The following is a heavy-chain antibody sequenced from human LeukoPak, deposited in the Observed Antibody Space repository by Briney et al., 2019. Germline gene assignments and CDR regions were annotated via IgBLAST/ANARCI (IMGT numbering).Heavy chain of an antibody. J-gene: IGHJ4*02. CDR3: AKDYGPEYASGSSYFDS. D-gene: IGHD3-10*01. Sequence: GGSLRLSCAASGFTFRTYGMHWVRQAPGKGLEWVAVIVHDGRNKYYGDSVKGRLTISRDNSKNMVYLQMNSLRAEDTARYYCAKDYGPEYASGSSYFDSWGQGTPVTVSS. V-gene: IGHV3-30*02. CDR1: GFTFRTYG. CDR2: IVHDGRNK.